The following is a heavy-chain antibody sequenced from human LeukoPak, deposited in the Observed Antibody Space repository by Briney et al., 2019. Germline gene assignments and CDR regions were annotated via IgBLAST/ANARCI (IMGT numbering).Heavy chain of an antibody. CDR3: ARRYPGIAAAGGDAFDI. V-gene: IGHV4-59*12. Sequence: PSETLSLTCTVSRGSISGYSWGWIRQSPGGGPEVIGYIYYSGDTAYNPSLRSRVTISVDTSKNQFSLKLSFVTAADTAVHYCARRYPGIAAAGGDAFDIWGQGTMVTVSS. CDR1: RGSISGYS. J-gene: IGHJ3*02. CDR2: IYYSGDT. D-gene: IGHD6-13*01.